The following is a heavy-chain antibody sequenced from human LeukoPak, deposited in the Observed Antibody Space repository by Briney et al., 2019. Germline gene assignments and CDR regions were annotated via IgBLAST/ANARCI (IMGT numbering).Heavy chain of an antibody. J-gene: IGHJ4*02. Sequence: GRSLRLSCAASGFTFSSYGMHWVRQAPGKGLEYVSAISSNGGSTYYADSVKGRFTISRDNSKNTLYLQMSSLRAEDTAVYYCVKAPTVAGDYWGQGTLVTVSS. V-gene: IGHV3-64D*06. CDR3: VKAPTVAGDY. CDR1: GFTFSSYG. CDR2: ISSNGGST. D-gene: IGHD4-23*01.